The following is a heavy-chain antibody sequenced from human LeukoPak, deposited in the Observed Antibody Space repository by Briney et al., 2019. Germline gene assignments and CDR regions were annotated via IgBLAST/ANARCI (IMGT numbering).Heavy chain of an antibody. CDR2: INHSGST. Sequence: PSETLSHTCAVYGGSFSGYYWSWIRQPPGKGLEWIGEINHSGSTNYNPSLKSRVTISVDTSKNQFSLKLSSVTAADTAVYYCARGRSYGSGSYYRLAEYFQHWGQGTLVTVSS. J-gene: IGHJ1*01. D-gene: IGHD3-10*01. CDR3: ARGRSYGSGSYYRLAEYFQH. V-gene: IGHV4-34*01. CDR1: GGSFSGYY.